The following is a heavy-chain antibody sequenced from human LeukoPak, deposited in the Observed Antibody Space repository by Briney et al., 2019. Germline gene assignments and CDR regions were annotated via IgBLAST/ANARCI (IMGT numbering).Heavy chain of an antibody. V-gene: IGHV3-33*01. D-gene: IGHD3-9*01. J-gene: IGHJ6*02. CDR1: GFTFSSYG. Sequence: GRSLRLSCAAAGFTFSSYGMHWVRQAPGKGLEGGAVIWYDGSNKYYADYVKGRFTISRDNSKNTLYLQMNSLRAEDTAVYYCSRDPNYDILTGYPYYYYYYGMDVWGQGTTVTVSS. CDR2: IWYDGSNK. CDR3: SRDPNYDILTGYPYYYYYYGMDV.